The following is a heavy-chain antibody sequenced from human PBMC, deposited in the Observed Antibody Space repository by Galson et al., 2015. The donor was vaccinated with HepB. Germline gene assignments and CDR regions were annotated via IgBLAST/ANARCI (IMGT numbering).Heavy chain of an antibody. CDR1: GFTFSSYS. CDR3: ARIRYYDILTGYLPNDAFDI. V-gene: IGHV3-21*01. J-gene: IGHJ3*02. Sequence: SLRLSCAASGFTFSSYSMNWVRQAPGKGLEWVSSISSSSSYIYYADSVKGRFAISRDNAKNSLYLQMNSLRAEDTAVYYCARIRYYDILTGYLPNDAFDIWGQGTMVTVSS. CDR2: ISSSSSYI. D-gene: IGHD3-9*01.